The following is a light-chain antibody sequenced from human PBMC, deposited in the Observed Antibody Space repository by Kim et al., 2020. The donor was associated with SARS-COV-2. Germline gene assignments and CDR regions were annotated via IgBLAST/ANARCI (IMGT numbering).Light chain of an antibody. J-gene: IGKJ2*01. CDR2: GAS. CDR1: QTVSSSN. Sequence: LSAGKVATPYCRAIQTVSSSNLAYYQQKPGQAPRLLIYGASTRATGIPDRFSGSGSGTDFTLSISRLEPEDFAVYYCQQYDSSPGTFGQGTKLEIK. V-gene: IGKV3-20*01. CDR3: QQYDSSPGT.